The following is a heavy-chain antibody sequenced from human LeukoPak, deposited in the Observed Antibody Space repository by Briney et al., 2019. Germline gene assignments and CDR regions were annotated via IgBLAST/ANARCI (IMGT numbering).Heavy chain of an antibody. D-gene: IGHD6-19*01. J-gene: IGHJ5*02. Sequence: ASVKVSCKASGYTFTGYHMHWVRQAPGQGLEWMGWINPNSGGTNYAQKFQGRVTMTRDTSISTAYMELSRLRSDDTAVYYCARVSAVAGKGDWFDPWGQGTLVTVSS. CDR3: ARVSAVAGKGDWFDP. V-gene: IGHV1-2*02. CDR2: INPNSGGT. CDR1: GYTFTGYH.